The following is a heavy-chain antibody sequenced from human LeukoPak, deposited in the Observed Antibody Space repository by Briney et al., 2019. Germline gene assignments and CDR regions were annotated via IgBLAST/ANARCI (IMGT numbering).Heavy chain of an antibody. CDR1: GGSISTYY. D-gene: IGHD5-18*01. Sequence: SETLSLTCTVSGGSISTYYWTWIRQPPGKGLEWIGYIHYSGSTNYNPSLKRRVTISVDTSKNQFSLKLTSVTAADTAVYYCARGDTSMAFDYWGQGTLVTVSS. V-gene: IGHV4-59*01. CDR2: IHYSGST. J-gene: IGHJ4*02. CDR3: ARGDTSMAFDY.